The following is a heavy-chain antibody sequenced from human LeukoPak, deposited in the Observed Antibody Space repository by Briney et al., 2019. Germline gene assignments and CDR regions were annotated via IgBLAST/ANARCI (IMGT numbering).Heavy chain of an antibody. Sequence: GGSLRLSCAASGFTFSNYWMTWVRQTPGEGLEWVANIKQDGSEKYYVDSVKGRFTISRDNAKNSLYLQMNTLRAEDTCVYYCARARGSYSLDFWGQGTLVTVSS. J-gene: IGHJ4*02. V-gene: IGHV3-7*01. D-gene: IGHD1-26*01. CDR1: GFTFSNYW. CDR3: ARARGSYSLDF. CDR2: IKQDGSEK.